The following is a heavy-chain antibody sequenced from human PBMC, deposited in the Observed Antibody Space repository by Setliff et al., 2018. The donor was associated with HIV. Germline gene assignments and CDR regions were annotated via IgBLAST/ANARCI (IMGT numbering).Heavy chain of an antibody. CDR2: INHSGIT. D-gene: IGHD3-3*01. V-gene: IGHV4-34*01. CDR3: ARLGANKSKLFGEYNFWSGRYFYYMDV. J-gene: IGHJ6*03. CDR1: GGSFTNFY. Sequence: SETLSLTCVVYGGSFTNFYWSWIRQPPGKGLECIGEINHSGITNNNPSLTSRLTISVDTPKNQFSLKLTSVTAADTAVYFCARLGANKSKLFGEYNFWSGRYFYYMDVWGKGTTVTVSS.